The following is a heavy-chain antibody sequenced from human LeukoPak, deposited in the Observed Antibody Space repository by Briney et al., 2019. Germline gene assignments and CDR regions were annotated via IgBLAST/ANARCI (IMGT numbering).Heavy chain of an antibody. D-gene: IGHD2-2*01. V-gene: IGHV1-2*02. CDR3: ARDDDVVVPAAIDY. CDR1: GYTFTGYY. CDR2: INPNSGGT. J-gene: IGHJ4*02. Sequence: GASVKVSCKASGYTFTGYYMHWVRQAPGQGLEWMGWINPNSGGTNYAQKFQGRVTMTRDTSISTAYMELSRLRSDDTAVYYCARDDDVVVPAAIDYWGQGTLVTVSS.